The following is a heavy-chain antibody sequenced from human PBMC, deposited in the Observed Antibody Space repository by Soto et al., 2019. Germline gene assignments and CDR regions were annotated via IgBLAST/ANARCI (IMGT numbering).Heavy chain of an antibody. V-gene: IGHV3-30*18. CDR2: ISYEGSNK. Sequence: GGSLRLSCAASGFTFSSYGMHWVRQAPGKGLEWVAVISYEGSNKYYADSVKGRFTISRDNSKNTLYLQMNSLRAEDTAVYYCAKARIAAAAIYYYYGMDVWGQGTTVTVSS. CDR3: AKARIAAAAIYYYYGMDV. J-gene: IGHJ6*02. CDR1: GFTFSSYG. D-gene: IGHD6-13*01.